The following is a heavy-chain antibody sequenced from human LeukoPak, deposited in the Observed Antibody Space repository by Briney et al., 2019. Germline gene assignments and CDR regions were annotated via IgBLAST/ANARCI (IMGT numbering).Heavy chain of an antibody. V-gene: IGHV4-4*09. Sequence: SETLSLTCTVSGGSISHYYWSWIRQPPGKGLEWIAYIYTSGTTNNYTSGSTNYNPSLKSRVTISVDTSKNQFSLRLSSVTAADTAVYFCARQRFPALDFDLWGRGTLVTVSS. CDR2: IYTSGTTNNYTSGST. J-gene: IGHJ2*01. D-gene: IGHD3-3*01. CDR1: GGSISHYY. CDR3: ARQRFPALDFDL.